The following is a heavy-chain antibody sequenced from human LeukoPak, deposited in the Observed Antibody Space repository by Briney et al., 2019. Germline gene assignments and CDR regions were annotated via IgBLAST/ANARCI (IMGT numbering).Heavy chain of an antibody. J-gene: IGHJ6*02. V-gene: IGHV1-69*04. CDR3: ATYPKIVGATYYYYYGMDV. D-gene: IGHD1-26*01. CDR2: IIPILGIA. Sequence: ASVKVSCKASGGTFSSYAISWVRQAPGQGLEWMGRIIPILGIANYAQKFQGRVTITADESTSTAYMELSSLRSEDTAVYYCATYPKIVGATYYYYYGMDVWGQGTTVTVSS. CDR1: GGTFSSYA.